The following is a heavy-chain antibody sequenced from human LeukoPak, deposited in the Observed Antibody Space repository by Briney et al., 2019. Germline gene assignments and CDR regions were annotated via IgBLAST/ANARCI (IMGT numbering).Heavy chain of an antibody. V-gene: IGHV3-64D*06. CDR2: ISSNGGST. CDR3: VKGEAAAGGYFDY. D-gene: IGHD6-13*01. J-gene: IGHJ4*02. Sequence: GGALRLSCSASGFTFSSYAMHWVRQAPGKGLEYGSVISSNGGSTYYADSVKGRFTISRDNSKNTLYLQMSSVRAEDTALYYCVKGEAAAGGYFDYWGQGTLVTVSS. CDR1: GFTFSSYA.